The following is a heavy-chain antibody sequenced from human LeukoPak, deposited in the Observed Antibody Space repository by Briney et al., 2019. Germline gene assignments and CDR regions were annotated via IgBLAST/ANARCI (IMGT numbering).Heavy chain of an antibody. Sequence: SETLSLTCTVSGGSISSSSYYWSWIRQPAGKGLEWIGRIYTSGSTNYNPSLKSRVTMSVDTSKNQFSLKLSSVTAADTAVYYCARHHRSSSWYPPDYWGQGTLVTVSS. CDR2: IYTSGST. V-gene: IGHV4-61*02. CDR1: GGSISSSSYY. CDR3: ARHHRSSSWYPPDY. D-gene: IGHD6-13*01. J-gene: IGHJ4*02.